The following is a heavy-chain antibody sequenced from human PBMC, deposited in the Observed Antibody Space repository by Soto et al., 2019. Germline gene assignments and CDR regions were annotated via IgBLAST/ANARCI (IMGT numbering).Heavy chain of an antibody. CDR3: ATAEVDY. Sequence: PGGSLRLSCATSGFTFGYYWMHWVRQAPGKGPEWVSRMTSDGRTVQYADSVKGRFTASRDNAKSTLYLQMNSLRAEDTAIYYCATAEVDYWGPGTLVTVSS. J-gene: IGHJ4*02. V-gene: IGHV3-74*01. CDR1: GFTFGYYW. CDR2: MTSDGRTV.